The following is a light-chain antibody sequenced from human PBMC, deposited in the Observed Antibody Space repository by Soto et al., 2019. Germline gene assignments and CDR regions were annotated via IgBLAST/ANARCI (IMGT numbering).Light chain of an antibody. CDR1: ESISTDY. V-gene: IGKV3-20*01. CDR3: QQYGGVPDT. J-gene: IGKJ2*01. CDR2: GAS. Sequence: EIVLTQSPGPLSVSPGERVTLSCRASESISTDYLAWYQQRLGQAHRLLIYGASSGATGITDRFSGSGSGTHFTLTISRLEPEDFAIYDCQQYGGVPDTFGQWIKLETK.